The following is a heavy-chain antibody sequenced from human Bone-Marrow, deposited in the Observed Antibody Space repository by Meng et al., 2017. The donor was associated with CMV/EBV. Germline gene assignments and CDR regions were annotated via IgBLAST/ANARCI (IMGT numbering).Heavy chain of an antibody. CDR1: GFNFDDYA. D-gene: IGHD2-21*01. CDR2: ISGNSGGI. V-gene: IGHV3-9*01. J-gene: IGHJ3*02. Sequence: GGSLRLSCTASGFNFDDYAMHWVRQLPGKGLEWVSGISGNSGGIGYADSVKGRFTISRDNGKKSVHLQMNSLRAEDTAVYYCARDTVYCGGDCPPAFDIWGQGTMVTVSS. CDR3: ARDTVYCGGDCPPAFDI.